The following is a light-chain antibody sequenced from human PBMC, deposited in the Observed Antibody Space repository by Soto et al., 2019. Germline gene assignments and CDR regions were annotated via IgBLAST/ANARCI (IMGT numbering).Light chain of an antibody. CDR1: SSDVGGYNY. J-gene: IGLJ1*01. V-gene: IGLV2-11*01. CDR3: YSYAGSYTFV. CDR2: DVK. Sequence: QSALTQPRSVSGSPGQSVTISCTGTSSDVGGYNYVTWYQQHPGRAPKVMIYDVKTRPSGVPDRFSDSKSGNTASLTISELQAEDEADYYCYSYAGSYTFVFGTGTKLTVL.